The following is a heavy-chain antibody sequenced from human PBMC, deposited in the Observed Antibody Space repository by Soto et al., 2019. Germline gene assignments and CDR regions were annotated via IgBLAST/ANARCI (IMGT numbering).Heavy chain of an antibody. V-gene: IGHV4-34*01. Sequence: QVQLQQWGAGLLKPSETLSLTCAVSGASFSGYYWTWIRQPPGKGLEWIGEITPSGSTNYNPYLKSRVIISVDTSKKQFSLKLSSVTAADTAVYYCARGPYYFGSAALFPYFDYWGQGTLVTVSS. CDR1: GASFSGYY. D-gene: IGHD3-10*01. J-gene: IGHJ4*02. CDR3: ARGPYYFGSAALFPYFDY. CDR2: ITPSGST.